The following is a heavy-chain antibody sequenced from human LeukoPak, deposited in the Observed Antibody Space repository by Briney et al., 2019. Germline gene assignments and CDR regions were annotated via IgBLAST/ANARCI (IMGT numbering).Heavy chain of an antibody. J-gene: IGHJ3*02. CDR3: ARADYDILTGYYRVGGAFDI. CDR2: IKHSGST. CDR1: GGSFSGYY. Sequence: SETLSLTCAVYGGSFSGYYWSWIRQPPGKGLEWIGEIKHSGSTNYNPSLKSRVTISVDTSKNQFSLKLSSVTAADTAVYYCARADYDILTGYYRVGGAFDIWGQGTMVTVSS. V-gene: IGHV4-34*01. D-gene: IGHD3-9*01.